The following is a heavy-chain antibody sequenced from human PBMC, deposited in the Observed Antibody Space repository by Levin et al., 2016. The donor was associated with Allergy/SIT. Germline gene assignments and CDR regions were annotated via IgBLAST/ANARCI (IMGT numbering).Heavy chain of an antibody. CDR2: IYYSGST. Sequence: SETLSLTCTVSGGSVSSGSYYWSWIRQPPGKGLEWIGYIYYSGSTNYNPSLKSRVTISVDTSKNQFSLKLSSVTAADTAVYYCARDRYYYGSGIDYWGQGTLVTVSS. J-gene: IGHJ4*02. D-gene: IGHD3-10*01. CDR3: ARDRYYYGSGIDY. V-gene: IGHV4-61*01. CDR1: GGSVSSGSYY.